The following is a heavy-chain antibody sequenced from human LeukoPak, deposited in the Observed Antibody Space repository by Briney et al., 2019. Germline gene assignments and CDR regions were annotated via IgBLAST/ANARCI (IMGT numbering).Heavy chain of an antibody. CDR2: IYYSGST. J-gene: IGHJ4*02. D-gene: IGHD5-12*01. Sequence: TLSLTCTVSGGSISSGGYYWSWIRQHPGKGLEWIGYIYYSGSTYYNPSLKSRVTISVDTSKNQFSLKLSSVTAADTAMYYCARDLIHGRWLQLGLVYWGQGTLVTVSS. CDR3: ARDLIHGRWLQLGLVY. CDR1: GGSISSGGYY. V-gene: IGHV4-31*03.